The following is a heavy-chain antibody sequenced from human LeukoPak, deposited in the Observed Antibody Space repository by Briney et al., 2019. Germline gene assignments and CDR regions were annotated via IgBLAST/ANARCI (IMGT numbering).Heavy chain of an antibody. V-gene: IGHV3-30-3*01. Sequence: GGSLRLSCAASGFTYSTYAIHWVRQAPGKGREWVAVISDDGSTKYYADSVKGRFTISRDNSKNMLYLQMNSLRAEDSAVYYCASDLIAVTGTGFWFDPRGQGTLVTVSS. D-gene: IGHD6-19*01. CDR3: ASDLIAVTGTGFWFDP. CDR2: ISDDGSTK. J-gene: IGHJ5*02. CDR1: GFTYSTYA.